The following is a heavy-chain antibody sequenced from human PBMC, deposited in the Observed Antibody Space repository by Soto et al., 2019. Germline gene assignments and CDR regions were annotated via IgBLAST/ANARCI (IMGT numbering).Heavy chain of an antibody. V-gene: IGHV3-23*01. CDR3: AKVYDSSGYPFDY. Sequence: LRLSCAASGFTFSSYAMSWVRQAPGKGLEWVSAISGSGGSTYYADSVKGRFTISRDNSKNTLYLQMNSLRAEDTAVYYCAKVYDSSGYPFDYWCQGTLVTVSS. CDR2: ISGSGGST. D-gene: IGHD3-22*01. J-gene: IGHJ4*02. CDR1: GFTFSSYA.